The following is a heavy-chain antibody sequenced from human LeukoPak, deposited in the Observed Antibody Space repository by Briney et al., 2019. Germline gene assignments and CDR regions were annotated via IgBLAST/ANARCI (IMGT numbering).Heavy chain of an antibody. V-gene: IGHV4-61*05. D-gene: IGHD5-18*01. Sequence: SETLSLTCTVSGGSISSSSYYWGWIRQPPGKGLEWIGYIYYSGSTNYNPSLKSRVTISVDTSKNQFSLKLSSVTAADTAVYYCARGRGYSYGSFDYWGQGTLVTVSS. J-gene: IGHJ4*02. CDR1: GGSISSSSYY. CDR2: IYYSGST. CDR3: ARGRGYSYGSFDY.